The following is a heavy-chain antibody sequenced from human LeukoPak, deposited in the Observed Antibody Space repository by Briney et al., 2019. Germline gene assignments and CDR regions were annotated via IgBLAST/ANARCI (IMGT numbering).Heavy chain of an antibody. CDR1: GGSISSGSYY. D-gene: IGHD1-1*01. Sequence: SETLSLTCTVSGGSISSGSYYWRWIRQPAGKGLEWIGRIYTSGSTNYNPSLKSRVTISVDTSKNQFSLKLSSVTAADTAVYYCAREAPTGERAFDIWGQGTMVTVSS. CDR2: IYTSGST. V-gene: IGHV4-61*02. CDR3: AREAPTGERAFDI. J-gene: IGHJ3*02.